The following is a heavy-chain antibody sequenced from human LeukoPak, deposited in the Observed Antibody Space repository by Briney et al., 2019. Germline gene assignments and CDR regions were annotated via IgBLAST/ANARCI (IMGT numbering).Heavy chain of an antibody. D-gene: IGHD3-22*01. CDR1: GYTFTSYY. V-gene: IGHV1-46*01. Sequence: ASVKVSCKASGYTFTSYYMHWVRQAPGQGLEWMGIINPSGGSTSYAQKFQGRVTMTEDTSTDTAYMELSSLRSEDTAVYYCATEGHYYYDSSGYYYSDYWGQGTLVTVSS. J-gene: IGHJ4*02. CDR3: ATEGHYYYDSSGYYYSDY. CDR2: INPSGGST.